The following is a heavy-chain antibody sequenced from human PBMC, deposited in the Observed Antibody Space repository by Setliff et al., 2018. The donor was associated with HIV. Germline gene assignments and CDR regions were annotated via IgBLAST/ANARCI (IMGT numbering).Heavy chain of an antibody. J-gene: IGHJ2*01. V-gene: IGHV3-7*01. D-gene: IGHD4-17*01. Sequence: GGSLRLSCAASGLTFSSHGMHWVRQAPGKGLEWVANIKQDGSEKYYVDSVKGRFTISRDNAKNSLYLQMNSLRAEDTAVYYCARDPYPYADYGDWYFDLWGRGTLVTVSS. CDR3: ARDPYPYADYGDWYFDL. CDR2: IKQDGSEK. CDR1: GLTFSSHG.